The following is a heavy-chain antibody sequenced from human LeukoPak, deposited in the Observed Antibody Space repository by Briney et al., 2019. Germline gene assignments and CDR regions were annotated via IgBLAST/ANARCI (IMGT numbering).Heavy chain of an antibody. CDR1: GFTFSSYW. J-gene: IGHJ4*02. Sequence: PGGSLRLSCAASGFTFSSYWMRWVRQAPGKGLVWVSRINSDGSGTICADSVQGRFTISRDNAKNTLYLQMNSLRAEDTAVYYCACDRDYYDSSGYYNYWGQGTLVTVSS. D-gene: IGHD3-22*01. CDR3: ACDRDYYDSSGYYNY. V-gene: IGHV3-74*01. CDR2: INSDGSGT.